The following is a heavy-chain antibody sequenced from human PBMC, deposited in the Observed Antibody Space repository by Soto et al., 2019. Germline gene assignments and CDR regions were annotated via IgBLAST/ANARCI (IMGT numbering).Heavy chain of an antibody. CDR3: AKGTALVIYYYYAMDV. CDR2: ISGGGDST. J-gene: IGHJ6*02. Sequence: PGGSLRLSCAASGFTFSSFAMTWVRQAPGKGLEWVSLISGGGDSTHYADFVKGRFTISRDNSKNTLYLQMNSLRAEDTAVYYCAKGTALVIYYYYAMDVWGQGTTVTVSS. D-gene: IGHD3-9*01. CDR1: GFTFSSFA. V-gene: IGHV3-23*01.